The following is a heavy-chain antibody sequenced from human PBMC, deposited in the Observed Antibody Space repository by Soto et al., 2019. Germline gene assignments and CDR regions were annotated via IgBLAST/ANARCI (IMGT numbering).Heavy chain of an antibody. CDR3: ARATTIFGVAAYGMDV. D-gene: IGHD3-3*01. Sequence: SVKVSCKASGGTFSSYAISWVRQAPGQGLEWMGGIIPIFGTANYAQKFQGRVTITADESTSTAYMELSSLRSGDTAVYYCARATTIFGVAAYGMDVWGQGTTVTVSS. CDR2: IIPIFGTA. V-gene: IGHV1-69*13. CDR1: GGTFSSYA. J-gene: IGHJ6*02.